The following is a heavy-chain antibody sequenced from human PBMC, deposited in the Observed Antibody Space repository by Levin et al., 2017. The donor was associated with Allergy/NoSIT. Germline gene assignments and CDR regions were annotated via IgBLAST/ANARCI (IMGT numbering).Heavy chain of an antibody. CDR3: ARGEVTTGWFDP. Sequence: SGPTLVKPTETLTLTCTVSGFSLNDDRMAVSWIRQPPGKALEWLAHIFSNDQKAFNTSLKNRLTVSKDSSTSQVVLTMTNMDPVDTATYYCARGEVTTGWFDPWGQGTLVTVSS. CDR1: GFSLNDDRMA. D-gene: IGHD1-14*01. CDR2: IFSNDQK. V-gene: IGHV2-26*01. J-gene: IGHJ5*02.